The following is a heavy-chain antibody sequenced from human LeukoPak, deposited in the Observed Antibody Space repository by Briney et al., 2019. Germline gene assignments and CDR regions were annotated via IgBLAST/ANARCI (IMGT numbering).Heavy chain of an antibody. V-gene: IGHV1-69*04. D-gene: IGHD6-13*01. CDR2: IIPILGIA. J-gene: IGHJ4*02. CDR3: ARDRMASSWFFAL. CDR1: GGTFSSYA. Sequence: SVKVSCKASGGTFSSYAISWVRQAPGQGLEWMGRIIPILGIANYAQKFQGRVTITADKSTSTAYMELSSLRSEDTAVYYCARDRMASSWFFALWGQGTLVTVSS.